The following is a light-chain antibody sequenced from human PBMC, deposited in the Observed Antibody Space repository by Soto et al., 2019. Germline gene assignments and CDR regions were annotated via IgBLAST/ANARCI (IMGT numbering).Light chain of an antibody. CDR2: SNN. Sequence: QSVLTQPPSASGTPGQRVTISCSGSSSNVGSYTVNWYQQLPGTAPKLLIYSNNQRPSGVPDRFSGSKSGTSASLAISGLQSEDEADYYRAAWDDSLNGPVFGGGTQLTVL. CDR1: SSNVGSYT. CDR3: AAWDDSLNGPV. J-gene: IGLJ7*01. V-gene: IGLV1-44*01.